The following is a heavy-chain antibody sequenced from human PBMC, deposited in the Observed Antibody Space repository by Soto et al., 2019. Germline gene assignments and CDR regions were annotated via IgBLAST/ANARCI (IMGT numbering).Heavy chain of an antibody. CDR2: IYYSGST. V-gene: IGHV4-30-4*01. J-gene: IGHJ6*02. CDR1: GGSISSGDYY. Sequence: SETLSLTCTVSGGSISSGDYYWSWIRQPPGKGLEWIGYIYYSGSTYYNPSLKSRVTISVDTSKNQFSLKLSSVTAADTAVYYCARERSGYDSVYGMDVWGQGTTVNVSS. CDR3: ARERSGYDSVYGMDV. D-gene: IGHD5-12*01.